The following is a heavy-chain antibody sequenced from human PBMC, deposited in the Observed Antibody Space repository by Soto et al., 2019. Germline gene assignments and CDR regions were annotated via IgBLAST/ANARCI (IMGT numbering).Heavy chain of an antibody. V-gene: IGHV3-21*01. J-gene: IGHJ4*02. CDR2: ISSSSSYI. D-gene: IGHD5-12*01. CDR3: ARGTRGGYDYQGY. Sequence: EVQLVESGGGLVKPGGSLRLSCAASGFTFSSYSMNWVRQAPGKGLEWVSSISSSSSYIYYADSVKGRFTISRDNAKDSLYLQMNRLRGEDTAVYYVARGTRGGYDYQGYWGQGTLVTVSS. CDR1: GFTFSSYS.